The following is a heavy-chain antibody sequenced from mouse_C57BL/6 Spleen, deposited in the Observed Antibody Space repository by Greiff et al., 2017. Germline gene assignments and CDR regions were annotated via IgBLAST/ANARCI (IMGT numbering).Heavy chain of an antibody. CDR2: IYPGDGGT. CDR1: GYAFSSSW. V-gene: IGHV1-82*01. Sequence: VKLMESGPELVKPGASVKISCKASGYAFSSSWMNWVKQRPGKGLEWIGRIYPGDGGTNYNGKFNGKATMTADKSSSTAYMQLSRLTSEDSAVYFCATCCCNRDAWFAYWGQGTLVTVSA. CDR3: ATCCCNRDAWFAY. J-gene: IGHJ3*01. D-gene: IGHD2-1*01.